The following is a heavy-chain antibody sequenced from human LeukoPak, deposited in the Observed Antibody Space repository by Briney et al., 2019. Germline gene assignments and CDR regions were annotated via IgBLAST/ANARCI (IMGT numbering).Heavy chain of an antibody. CDR2: IYPGDSDT. D-gene: IGHD2-15*01. J-gene: IGHJ5*02. CDR1: GYSFTSYW. CDR3: ARSQGYCSGGSCLQGDWFDP. V-gene: IGHV5-51*01. Sequence: GESLKISCKGSGYSFTSYWIGRVRQMPGKGLEWMGIIYPGDSDTRYSPSFQGQVTISADKSISTAYLQWGSLKASDTAMYYCARSQGYCSGGSCLQGDWFDPWGQGTLVTVSS.